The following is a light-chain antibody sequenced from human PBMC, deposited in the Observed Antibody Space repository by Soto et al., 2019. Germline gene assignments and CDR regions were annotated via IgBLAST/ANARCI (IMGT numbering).Light chain of an antibody. CDR1: QTISND. CDR2: GAS. CDR3: QQNNKWPPVT. J-gene: IGKJ4*01. V-gene: IGKV3-15*01. Sequence: EVVMTQSPATVSVSPGEGVTLSCRASQTISNDLAWSQQKPGQAPRLLIYGASTRATGVPARFSGGGSGTEFTLTISRLQSEDFALSYCQQNNKWPPVTFGGGTKVEIK.